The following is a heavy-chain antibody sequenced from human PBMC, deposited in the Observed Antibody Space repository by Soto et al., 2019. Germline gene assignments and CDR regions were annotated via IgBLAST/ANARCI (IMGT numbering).Heavy chain of an antibody. J-gene: IGHJ5*02. CDR1: GYTFTSYG. CDR2: ISAYNRNT. Sequence: ASVKVSCKASGYTFTSYGISWVRQAPGQGLEWMGWISAYNRNTNYAQKLQGRVTMTTDTSTSTAYMELRSLRSDDTAVYYCARDRRQQLVRVRFDPWGQGTLVTVSS. CDR3: ARDRRQQLVRVRFDP. D-gene: IGHD6-13*01. V-gene: IGHV1-18*01.